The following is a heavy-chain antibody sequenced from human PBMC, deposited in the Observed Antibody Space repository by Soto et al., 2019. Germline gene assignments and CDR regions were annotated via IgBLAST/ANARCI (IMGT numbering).Heavy chain of an antibody. CDR1: GGSISSYY. Sequence: QVQLQESGPGLVKPSETLSLTCTVSGGSISSYYWSWIRQPPGKGLEWIGYIYYSGITNYNPSLKSRVTISVDTSKNQFSLKLSSVTAADTAVYYCARYKSNYHHGMDVWGQGNTVTVS. CDR3: ARYKSNYHHGMDV. CDR2: IYYSGIT. J-gene: IGHJ6*02. V-gene: IGHV4-59*01. D-gene: IGHD1-20*01.